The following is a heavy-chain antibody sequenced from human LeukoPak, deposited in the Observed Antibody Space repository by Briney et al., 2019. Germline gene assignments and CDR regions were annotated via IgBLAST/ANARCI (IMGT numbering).Heavy chain of an antibody. CDR2: IYYSGST. CDR3: ARHERIRGVH. D-gene: IGHD3-10*01. V-gene: IGHV4-39*01. CDR1: GGSISSSSYY. Sequence: SETLSLTCTVSGGSISSSSYYWGWIRQPPGKGLEWIGSIYYSGSTYYNPSLKSRFTISVDTSKNQFSLKLSSVTAADTAVYYCARHERIRGVHWGQGTLVTVSS. J-gene: IGHJ4*02.